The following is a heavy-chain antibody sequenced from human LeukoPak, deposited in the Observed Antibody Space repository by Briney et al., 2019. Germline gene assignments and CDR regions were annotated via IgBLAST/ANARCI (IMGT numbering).Heavy chain of an antibody. CDR2: IRNKAYGGTT. CDR1: GFTFGDYA. Sequence: PGGSLRLSCTASGFTFGDYAMSWVRQAPGKGLEWVGFIRNKAYGGTTEYAASVKGRFTISRDDSKSIAYLQMNSLKMEDTAVYYCTPTTVTTPTIDFWGQGTLVTASS. D-gene: IGHD4-17*01. J-gene: IGHJ4*02. CDR3: TPTTVTTPTIDF. V-gene: IGHV3-49*04.